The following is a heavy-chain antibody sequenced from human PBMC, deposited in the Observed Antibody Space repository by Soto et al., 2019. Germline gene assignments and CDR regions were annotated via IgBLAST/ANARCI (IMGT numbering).Heavy chain of an antibody. V-gene: IGHV4-59*01. J-gene: IGHJ5*02. D-gene: IGHD3-9*01. Sequence: SETLSLTCTVSGGSISSYYWSWIRQPPGKGLEWIGYIYYSGSTNYNPSLKSRVTISVDTSKNQFSLKLSSVTAADTAVYYCASSGAPTHYDIAFAPWGQVTLVTVS. CDR1: GGSISSYY. CDR2: IYYSGST. CDR3: ASSGAPTHYDIAFAP.